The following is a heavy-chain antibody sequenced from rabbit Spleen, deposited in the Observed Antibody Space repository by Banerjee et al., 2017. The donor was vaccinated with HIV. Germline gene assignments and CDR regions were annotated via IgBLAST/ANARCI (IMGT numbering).Heavy chain of an antibody. CDR3: AKDLTDINGWNFGW. D-gene: IGHD4-1*01. J-gene: IGHJ3*01. CDR2: IYTGSSGTT. Sequence: QSLEESGGDLVKPGASLTLTCTASGFSFSSSYWMCCVRQAPGKGLERTACIYTGSSGTTYYASWAKGRFKISKTSSTTVTLQMTSLTAADTATYFCAKDLTDINGWNFGWWGQGTLVTVS. V-gene: IGHV1S40*01. CDR1: GFSFSSSYW.